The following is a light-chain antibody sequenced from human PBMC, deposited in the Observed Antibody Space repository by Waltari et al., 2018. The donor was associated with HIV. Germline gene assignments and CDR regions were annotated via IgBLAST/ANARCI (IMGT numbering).Light chain of an antibody. V-gene: IGLV1-40*01. CDR3: QSFDSSLSGYV. CDR1: SSNIGAGFD. CDR2: ASG. Sequence: QSVLTQPPSVSRAPGQRVTISCTGSSSNIGAGFDVHWYHQLPGTAPELLTYASGNRPSGVPDRFSGSRSGSSASLAITGLQADDEADYYCQSFDSSLSGYVFGIGTKVTVL. J-gene: IGLJ1*01.